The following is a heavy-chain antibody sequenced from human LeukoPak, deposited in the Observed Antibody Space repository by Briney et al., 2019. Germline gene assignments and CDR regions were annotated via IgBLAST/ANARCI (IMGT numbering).Heavy chain of an antibody. D-gene: IGHD4-11*01. V-gene: IGHV1-69-2*01. CDR3: ATDPSNYSY. J-gene: IGHJ4*02. CDR1: GYTFTDYY. CDR2: VDPEDGET. Sequence: GASVKVSCKASGYTFTDYYMHWVQQAPGKGLEWMGRVDPEDGETIYAEKFQGRVTITADTSTDTAYMELSSLRSEDTAVYYCATDPSNYSYWGQGTLVTVSS.